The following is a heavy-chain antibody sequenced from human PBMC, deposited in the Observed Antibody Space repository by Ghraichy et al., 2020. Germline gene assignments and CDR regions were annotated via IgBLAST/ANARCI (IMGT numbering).Heavy chain of an antibody. D-gene: IGHD6-13*01. J-gene: IGHJ4*02. CDR2: INDSGNI. CDR3: ARGVHVIAEAGSDSFDF. CDR1: GGSFSGFY. Sequence: SQTLSLTCAVYGGSFSGFYWSWIRQPPGKGLEWIGEINDSGNINYNPSLESRVTISLDTSKNQFSLKVASVTAADTALYYCARGVHVIAEAGSDSFDFWGQGTLVTVSS. V-gene: IGHV4-34*01.